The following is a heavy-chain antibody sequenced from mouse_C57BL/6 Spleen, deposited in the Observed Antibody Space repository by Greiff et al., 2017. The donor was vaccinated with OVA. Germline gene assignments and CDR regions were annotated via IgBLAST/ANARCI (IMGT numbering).Heavy chain of an antibody. V-gene: IGHV1-81*01. D-gene: IGHD1-1*01. J-gene: IGHJ2*01. CDR3: ARSGDGSSLYYFDY. CDR2: IYPRSGNT. Sequence: VQLVESGAELARPGASVKLSCKASGYTFTSYGISWVKQRTGQGLEWIGEIYPRSGNTYYNEKFKGKATLTADKSSSTAYMELRSLTSEDSAVYFCARSGDGSSLYYFDYWGQGTTLTVSS. CDR1: GYTFTSYG.